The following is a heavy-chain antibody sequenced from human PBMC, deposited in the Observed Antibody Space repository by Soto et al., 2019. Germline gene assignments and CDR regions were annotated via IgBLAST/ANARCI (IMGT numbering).Heavy chain of an antibody. CDR1: GYTFTSCG. V-gene: IGHV1-18*01. CDR3: ARDLTKGLDV. J-gene: IGHJ6*02. CDR2: INTYNGYT. D-gene: IGHD4-4*01. Sequence: QVHLVQSGAEVKKPGASVKVSCKASGYTFTSCGISCVRQAPGQGLEWMGLINTYNGYTNYPQNFQGRVTMTTDTSTGTVDMELRSLTSDDTAVYYCARDLTKGLDVWGQGTTVTVSS.